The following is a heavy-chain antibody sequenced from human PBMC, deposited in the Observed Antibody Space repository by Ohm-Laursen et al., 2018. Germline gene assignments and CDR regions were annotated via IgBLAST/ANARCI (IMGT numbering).Heavy chain of an antibody. CDR2: ISAYNGNT. CDR3: ARSEDRIAVAGCDY. D-gene: IGHD6-19*01. V-gene: IGHV1-18*01. CDR1: GYTFTSYG. Sequence: ASVKASCKASGYTFTSYGISWVRQAPGQGLEWMGWISAYNGNTNYAQKLQGRVTMTTDTSTSTAYMELRSLRSDDTAVYYCARSEDRIAVAGCDYWGQGTLVTVSS. J-gene: IGHJ4*02.